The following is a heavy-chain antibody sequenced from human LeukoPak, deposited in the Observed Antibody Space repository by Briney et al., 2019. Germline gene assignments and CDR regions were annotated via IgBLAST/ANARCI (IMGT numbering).Heavy chain of an antibody. CDR3: ARVGGGYCSSTSCASGFDP. Sequence: SETLSLTCTVSGGSISSYYWSWIRQPPGKGLEWIGYIYYSWSTNYNPSLKSRVTISVDTSKNQFSLKLSSVTAADTAVYYCARVGGGYCSSTSCASGFDPWGQGTLVTVSS. D-gene: IGHD2-2*01. J-gene: IGHJ5*02. CDR1: GGSISSYY. CDR2: IYYSWST. V-gene: IGHV4-59*01.